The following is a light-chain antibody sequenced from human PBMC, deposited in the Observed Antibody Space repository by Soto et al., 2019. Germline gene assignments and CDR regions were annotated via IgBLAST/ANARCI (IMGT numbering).Light chain of an antibody. CDR2: DAS. CDR3: EEYNNYPWT. V-gene: IGKV1-5*01. CDR1: QSISNW. Sequence: SAVSSTEKDRVTITCRASQSISNWLAWYQQKPGKAPNLLIYDASSLESGVPSRFSGSGSGTEFTLTISSLRPDDFATYYCEEYNNYPWTFGQGAKV. J-gene: IGKJ1*01.